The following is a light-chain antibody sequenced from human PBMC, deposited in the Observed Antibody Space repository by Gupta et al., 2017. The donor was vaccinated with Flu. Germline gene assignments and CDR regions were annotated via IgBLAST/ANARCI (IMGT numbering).Light chain of an antibody. V-gene: IGLV1-44*01. Sequence: QSVLTQPPSASGTPGQRVTISCSGSSSNIGSNTVHWYQQLPRTAPKLLIHNNNERPSGVPDRFSGSKSGTSASLAISGLQSEDEADYYCAVWDDSLNGAVFGGGTQLTVL. CDR1: SSNIGSNT. CDR2: NNN. CDR3: AVWDDSLNGAV. J-gene: IGLJ7*01.